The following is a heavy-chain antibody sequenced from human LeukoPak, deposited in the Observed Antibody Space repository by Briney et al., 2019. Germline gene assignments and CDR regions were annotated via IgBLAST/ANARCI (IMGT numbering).Heavy chain of an antibody. CDR2: IFYIGST. CDR1: GGSISSYY. Sequence: SETLSLTCTVSGGSISSYYWSWIRQPPGKGLEWIGSIFYIGSTNYNPSLKSRVTLSVDTSKNQFSLKLTSVTAADTAVYYCARVGDWNDLVYWGQGTLVTVSS. D-gene: IGHD1-1*01. CDR3: ARVGDWNDLVY. J-gene: IGHJ4*02. V-gene: IGHV4-59*01.